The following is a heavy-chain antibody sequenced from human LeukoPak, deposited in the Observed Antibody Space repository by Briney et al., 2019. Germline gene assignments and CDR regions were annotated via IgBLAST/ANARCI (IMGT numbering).Heavy chain of an antibody. Sequence: GASVKVSCKASGYIFTNYYMHWVRQAPGQGLERMGTINPSGGSTTYAQKFQGRVTMTRDTSTSTVYMELSSLRSEDTAVYYCARDHGSAYYRAPRHWGQGTLVTVSS. J-gene: IGHJ4*02. V-gene: IGHV1-46*01. CDR1: GYIFTNYY. CDR2: INPSGGST. D-gene: IGHD3-10*01. CDR3: ARDHGSAYYRAPRH.